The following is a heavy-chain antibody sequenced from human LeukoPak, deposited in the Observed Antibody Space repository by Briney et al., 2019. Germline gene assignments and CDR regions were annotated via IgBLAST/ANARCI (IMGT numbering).Heavy chain of an antibody. Sequence: GGSPRLSCAASGFTVSSNYMSWVRQAPGKGLEWVSVIYSGGSIHYADSVKGRFTISRDNSKNTLYLQMNSLRAEDTAVYYCAKSLMLPAAPYYYYYMDVWGKGTTVTVSS. CDR3: AKSLMLPAAPYYYYYMDV. CDR1: GFTVSSNY. J-gene: IGHJ6*03. CDR2: IYSGGSI. D-gene: IGHD2-2*01. V-gene: IGHV3-53*05.